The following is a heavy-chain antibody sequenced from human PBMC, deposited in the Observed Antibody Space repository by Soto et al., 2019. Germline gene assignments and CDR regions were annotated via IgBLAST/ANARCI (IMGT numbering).Heavy chain of an antibody. CDR3: ARDLNYYDSSGFHWEAPFDY. CDR2: LYHSGTT. Sequence: SETLSLTCTVFGYSISSGYYWGWIRQPPGEGLEWIGSLYHSGTTYYNPSLKSRVTISMDTSENQFSLKLSSVTAADTAVYYCARDLNYYDSSGFHWEAPFDYWGQGTLVTV. V-gene: IGHV4-38-2*02. D-gene: IGHD3-22*01. CDR1: GYSISSGYY. J-gene: IGHJ4*02.